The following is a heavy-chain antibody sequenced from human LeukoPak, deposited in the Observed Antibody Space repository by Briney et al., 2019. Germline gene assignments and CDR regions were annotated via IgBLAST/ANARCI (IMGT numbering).Heavy chain of an antibody. J-gene: IGHJ3*02. CDR3: TTFDYAAFLI. CDR1: GFTSSNAW. V-gene: IGHV3-15*01. CDR2: IKSKTDGGTR. Sequence: KPGGSLRLSCAVSGFTSSNAWISWVRQAPGKGLEWVGRIKSKTDGGTRDYAAPVKGRFTISRDDSKNTLYLQMNSLKTEDTAVYYCTTFDYAAFLIWGQGTMVTVSS. D-gene: IGHD4/OR15-4a*01.